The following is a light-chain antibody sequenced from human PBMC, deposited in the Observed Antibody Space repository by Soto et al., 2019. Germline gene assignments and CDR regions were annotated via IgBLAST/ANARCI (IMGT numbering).Light chain of an antibody. CDR3: ISYTSSSTLV. CDR1: SSDVGGYNY. V-gene: IGLV2-14*01. J-gene: IGLJ2*01. Sequence: QSALTQPASVSGSPGQSITISCTGTSSDVGGYNYVSWYQQHPGKAPKLMIYDVSNRPSGVSNRFSGSKSGNTASLTISGLQAEDEADYYCISYTSSSTLVFGGGTKLT. CDR2: DVS.